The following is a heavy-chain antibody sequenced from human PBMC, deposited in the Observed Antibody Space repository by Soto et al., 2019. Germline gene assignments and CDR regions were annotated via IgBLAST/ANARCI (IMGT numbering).Heavy chain of an antibody. V-gene: IGHV4-59*01. D-gene: IGHD3-22*01. Sequence: SETLSLTCTVSGGSISSYYWSWIRQPPGKGLEWIGYIYYSGSTNYNPSLKSRVTISVDTSKNQLSLKLSSVTAADTAVYYCARSTYYYDSSGSTGEFDPWGQGTLVTVSS. CDR2: IYYSGST. CDR3: ARSTYYYDSSGSTGEFDP. J-gene: IGHJ5*02. CDR1: GGSISSYY.